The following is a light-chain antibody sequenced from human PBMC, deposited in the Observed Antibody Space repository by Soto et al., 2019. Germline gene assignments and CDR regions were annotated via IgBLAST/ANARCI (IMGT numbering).Light chain of an antibody. J-gene: IGLJ1*01. CDR2: DVS. CDR1: SSDVGGYNY. CDR3: SSYTSSSTLLYV. V-gene: IGLV2-14*01. Sequence: QSALTQPASVSGSPGQSITISCTGTSSDVGGYNYVSWYQQHPCKAPKLMIYDVSNRPAGVSNRFSGSKSGNTASLTISGLQAEDEADYYCSSYTSSSTLLYVCGTGTKLTVL.